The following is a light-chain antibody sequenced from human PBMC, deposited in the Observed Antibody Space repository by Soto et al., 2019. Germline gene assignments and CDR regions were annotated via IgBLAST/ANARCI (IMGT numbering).Light chain of an antibody. V-gene: IGKV1-5*01. CDR3: QQYKSYPLT. CDR1: QDISNW. CDR2: DAS. Sequence: DIQMTQSPSTLSASVGDRVTITCRASQDISNWLAWYQQKPGKAPKLLIYDASSLESGVPSRFSGSGYGTEFTLTISALQPDDFATYCCQQYKSYPLTFGGGTKVDIK. J-gene: IGKJ4*01.